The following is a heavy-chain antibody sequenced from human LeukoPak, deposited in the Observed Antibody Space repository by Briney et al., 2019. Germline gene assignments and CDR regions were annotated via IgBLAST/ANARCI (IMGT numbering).Heavy chain of an antibody. CDR3: AQKGGYGYSYGY. D-gene: IGHD5-18*01. J-gene: IGHJ4*02. CDR2: ITSRSGTM. CDR1: GFTFGSYS. V-gene: IGHV3-48*02. Sequence: GGSLRLSCAASGFTFGSYSMNWVRQAPGKGLEWVAYITSRSGTMFYADSVKGRFTISRDNAENSMYLQMNSLRDVDTAVYYCAQKGGYGYSYGYWGQGTLVTVSS.